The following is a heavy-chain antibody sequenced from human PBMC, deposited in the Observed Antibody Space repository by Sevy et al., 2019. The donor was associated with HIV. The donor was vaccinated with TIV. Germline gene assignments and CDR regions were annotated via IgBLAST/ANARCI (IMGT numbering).Heavy chain of an antibody. Sequence: GGSLRLSCAASGFTFSRYWMHWVRQVPGKGLVWVSRINTDGSTTSYADSVKGRFTISRDNAKNTLYLQMHSLRVDDRAVNYGTRDGEFGWEVGSSGYYPIGNWGKGTLVTVSS. D-gene: IGHD3-22*01. J-gene: IGHJ4*02. CDR2: INTDGSTT. V-gene: IGHV3-74*01. CDR1: GFTFSRYW. CDR3: TRDGEFGWEVGSSGYYPIGN.